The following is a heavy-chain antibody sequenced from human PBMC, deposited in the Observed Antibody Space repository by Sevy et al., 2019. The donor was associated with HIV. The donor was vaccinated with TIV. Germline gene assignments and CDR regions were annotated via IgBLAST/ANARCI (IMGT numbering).Heavy chain of an antibody. V-gene: IGHV4-59*01. J-gene: IGHJ3*01. CDR2: ISYSGNT. CDR1: GGSISTNY. Sequence: SETLSLTCTVSGGSISTNYWSWIRQPPGKGLEWIGYISYSGNTNYDPSLKSRVATSVDTSKNQFSLKVTSGTAADTAVYYCAKSRAYSRDSGDDFDLWGQGTMVTVSS. CDR3: AKSRAYSRDSGDDFDL. D-gene: IGHD4-17*01.